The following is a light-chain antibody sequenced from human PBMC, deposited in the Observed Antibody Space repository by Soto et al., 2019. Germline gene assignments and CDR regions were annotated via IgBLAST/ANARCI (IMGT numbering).Light chain of an antibody. V-gene: IGKV3-20*01. J-gene: IGKJ4*01. CDR3: QQYNSYPLT. Sequence: EIVLTQSPGTLSLSPGERATLSCRPSQSVTSSFLAWYQQKPGQAPRLLIYAASSRATGIPDRFSGSGSGTEFTLTISSLQPDDFATYYCQQYNSYPLTFGGGTKVDIK. CDR2: AAS. CDR1: QSVTSSF.